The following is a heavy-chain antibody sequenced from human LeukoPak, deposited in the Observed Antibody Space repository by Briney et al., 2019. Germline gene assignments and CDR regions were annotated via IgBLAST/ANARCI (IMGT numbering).Heavy chain of an antibody. CDR2: IYPGDSDT. CDR3: ARILSGSRTGGFDS. J-gene: IGHJ4*02. Sequence: GESLKISCKGSGYRFTIYWIVWVRQMPGKGLEWMGMIYPGDSDTTYSPSFQGQVTFSADKSISTAYLQWMSLKASDTAMYYCARILSGSRTGGFDSWGQGTLVTVSS. V-gene: IGHV5-51*01. D-gene: IGHD2-2*01. CDR1: GYRFTIYW.